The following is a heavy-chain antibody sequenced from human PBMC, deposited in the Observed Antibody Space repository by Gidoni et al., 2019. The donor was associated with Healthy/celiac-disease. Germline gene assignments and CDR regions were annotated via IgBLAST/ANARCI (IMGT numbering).Heavy chain of an antibody. CDR3: ASPNPADSSGYYYWGSYAFDI. V-gene: IGHV5-51*01. D-gene: IGHD3-22*01. Sequence: EVQLVQSGAEVKKPGESLKISCKGSGYSFTSYWIGWVRQMPGKGLEWMGIIYPGDSDTRYSPSFQGQVTISADKSISTAYLQWSSLKASDTAMYYCASPNPADSSGYYYWGSYAFDIWGQGTMVTVSS. CDR2: IYPGDSDT. CDR1: GYSFTSYW. J-gene: IGHJ3*02.